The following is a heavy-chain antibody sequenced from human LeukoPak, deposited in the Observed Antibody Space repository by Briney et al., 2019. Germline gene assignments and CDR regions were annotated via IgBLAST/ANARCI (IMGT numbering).Heavy chain of an antibody. CDR1: GGSISSYY. J-gene: IGHJ5*02. Sequence: NPSETLSLTCTVSGGSISSYYWSWIRQPPGKGLEWIGYINYSGSTNYNPSLKSRVTISVDTSKKQISLKLRSVTDADTAVYYCARQLGSTDWFDPWGQGTLVTVSS. CDR3: ARQLGSTDWFDP. CDR2: INYSGST. D-gene: IGHD2-2*01. V-gene: IGHV4-59*01.